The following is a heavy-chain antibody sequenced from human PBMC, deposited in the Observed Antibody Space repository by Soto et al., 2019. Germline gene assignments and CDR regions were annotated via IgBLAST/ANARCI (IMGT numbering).Heavy chain of an antibody. V-gene: IGHV1-69*01. CDR3: ARQIFAADY. CDR2: INPMFNST. J-gene: IGHJ4*02. CDR1: GGTFDHAA. D-gene: IGHD3-9*01. Sequence: QVQLVQSGAEEKKPGSSVKVSCEAPGGTFDHAAITWVRQAPGQGLEWMGGINPMFNSTHYAQKFQGRVTITADAATSTAFMELRRLRSDDTAVYYCARQIFAADYWGQGTLLVVSS.